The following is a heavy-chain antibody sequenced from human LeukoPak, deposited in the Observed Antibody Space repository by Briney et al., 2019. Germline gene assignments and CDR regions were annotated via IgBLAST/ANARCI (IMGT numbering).Heavy chain of an antibody. CDR3: TTVPYGDYLFDY. Sequence: PGGSMRLSCAASGFTFSNAWMSWVRQAPGKGLEWVGRIKSKTDGGTTDYAAPVKGRFTISRDDSRNTLYLQMSSLKTEDTAMYYCTTVPYGDYLFDYWGQGTLVTVSS. CDR1: GFTFSNAW. J-gene: IGHJ4*02. CDR2: IKSKTDGGTT. V-gene: IGHV3-15*01. D-gene: IGHD4-17*01.